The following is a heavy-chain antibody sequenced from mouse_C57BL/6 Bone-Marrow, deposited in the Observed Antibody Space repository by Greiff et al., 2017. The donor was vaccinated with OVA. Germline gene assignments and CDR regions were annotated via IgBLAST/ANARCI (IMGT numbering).Heavy chain of an antibody. V-gene: IGHV1-62-2*01. CDR2: FYPGSGSI. CDR1: GYTFTEYT. J-gene: IGHJ3*01. CDR3: ARHEESGCSSGDRFAY. Sequence: VKLMESGAELVKPGASVTLSCKASGYTFTEYTIHWVKQRSGQGLEWIGWFYPGSGSIKYNEKFKDKATLTADTSSSTVYMEISRLTSEDSAVYYGARHEESGCSSGDRFAYWGQGTLVTVSA. D-gene: IGHD3-2*02.